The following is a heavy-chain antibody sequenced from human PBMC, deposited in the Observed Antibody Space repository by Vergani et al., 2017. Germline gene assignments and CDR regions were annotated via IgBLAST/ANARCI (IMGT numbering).Heavy chain of an antibody. CDR3: ARSHTAMARRGFDD. D-gene: IGHD5-18*01. CDR2: INAGNGNT. CDR1: GYTFTSYA. Sequence: QVQLVQSGAEVKKPGASVKVSCKASGYTFTSYAMHWVRQAPGQRLEWMGWINAGNGNTKYSQKFQGRVTITRDTSASTAYMELSSLRSEDTAVYYCARSHTAMARRGFDDWGQGALVTVSS. V-gene: IGHV1-3*01. J-gene: IGHJ4*02.